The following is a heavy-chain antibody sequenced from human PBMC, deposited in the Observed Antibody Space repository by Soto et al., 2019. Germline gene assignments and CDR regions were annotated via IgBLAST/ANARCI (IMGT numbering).Heavy chain of an antibody. J-gene: IGHJ4*02. D-gene: IGHD6-19*01. V-gene: IGHV3-23*01. Sequence: EVQLLESGGGLVQPGGSLRLSCAASGFTFSNYAIAWVRQAPGKGLEWVSGISGSGGTTYYADSVKGRFTISRDNSKDTLHLQMNSLRAEDTAVYYCAKTPRQWLVYCDYWGQGALVTVSS. CDR3: AKTPRQWLVYCDY. CDR2: ISGSGGTT. CDR1: GFTFSNYA.